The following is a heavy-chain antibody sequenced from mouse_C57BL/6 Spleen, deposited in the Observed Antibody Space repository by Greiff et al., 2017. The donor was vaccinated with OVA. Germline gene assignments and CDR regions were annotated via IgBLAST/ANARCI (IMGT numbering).Heavy chain of an antibody. CDR3: VSYGNYGAMDY. D-gene: IGHD2-1*01. Sequence: EVHLVESGGGLVQPKGSLKLSCAASGFSFNTYAMNWVRQAPGKGLEWVARIRSKSNNYATYYADSVKDRFTISRDDSESMLYLQMNNLKTEDTAMYYCVSYGNYGAMDYWGQGTSVTVSS. CDR1: GFSFNTYA. V-gene: IGHV10-1*01. J-gene: IGHJ4*01. CDR2: IRSKSNNYAT.